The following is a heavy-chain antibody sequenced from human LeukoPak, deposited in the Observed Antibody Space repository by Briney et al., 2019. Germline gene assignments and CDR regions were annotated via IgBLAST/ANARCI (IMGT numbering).Heavy chain of an antibody. Sequence: SETLSLTCTVSGGSISSYYWSWIRQPAGKGLEWIGRIYTSGSTNYNPSLKSRVTMSVDTSKNQFSLKLSSVTAADTAVYYCARGGVDYYGSSGYTGDFDYWGQGTLVTVSS. CDR3: ARGGVDYYGSSGYTGDFDY. J-gene: IGHJ4*02. CDR2: IYTSGST. V-gene: IGHV4-4*07. D-gene: IGHD3-22*01. CDR1: GGSISSYY.